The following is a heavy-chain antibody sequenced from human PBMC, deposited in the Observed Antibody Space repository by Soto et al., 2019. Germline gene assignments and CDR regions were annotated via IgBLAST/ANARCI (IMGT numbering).Heavy chain of an antibody. CDR2: INPSGGST. J-gene: IGHJ6*03. V-gene: IGHV1-46*01. CDR3: ARGTVTYGDYYYYYMDV. Sequence: ASVKVSCKASGYTFTSYYMHWVRQAPGQGLEWMGIINPSGGSTSYAQKFQGRVTMTRDTSTSTVYMELSSLRSEDTAVYYCARGTVTYGDYYYYYMDVWGKGTTVTVSS. D-gene: IGHD4-17*01. CDR1: GYTFTSYY.